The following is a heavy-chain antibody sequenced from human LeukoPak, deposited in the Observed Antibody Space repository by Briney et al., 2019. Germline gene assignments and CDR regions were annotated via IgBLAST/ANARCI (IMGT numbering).Heavy chain of an antibody. J-gene: IGHJ4*02. Sequence: SVKASCKASGGTFSSYTISWVRQAPGQGLEWMGRIIPILGIANYAQKFQGRVTITADKSTSTAYMELSSLRSEDTAVYYCARDPRIKDHSSGYDDYWGQGTLVTVSS. CDR2: IIPILGIA. V-gene: IGHV1-69*04. CDR1: GGTFSSYT. D-gene: IGHD3-22*01. CDR3: ARDPRIKDHSSGYDDY.